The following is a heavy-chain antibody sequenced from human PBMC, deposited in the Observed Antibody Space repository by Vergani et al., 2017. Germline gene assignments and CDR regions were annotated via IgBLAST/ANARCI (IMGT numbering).Heavy chain of an antibody. V-gene: IGHV4-39*01. Sequence: QLQLQESGPGLVKPSETLTLTCTVSGGSITYGAFYWGWIRQSPGEGLEWIGSIYYSENKFYNPSLESRVTLSIDTTKNQFSLKLKSVTAADTAVYYCARCFRDEGXIYGGTVENWFDPWGQGTLVTVSS. J-gene: IGHJ5*02. CDR1: GGSITYGAFY. D-gene: IGHD3-10*01. CDR2: IYYSENK. CDR3: ARCFRDEGXIYGGTVENWFDP.